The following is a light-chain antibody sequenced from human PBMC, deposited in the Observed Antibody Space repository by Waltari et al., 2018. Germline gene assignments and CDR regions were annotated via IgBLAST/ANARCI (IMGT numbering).Light chain of an antibody. Sequence: QFALPQPASVFGPPGPSFTSSSTGTSSVVGNYKLVPWYQQHPGKAPKLMIYAVSKRHSGVSDRFSGSKSGDMASLTISGLQPEDEAEYFCSSYAGSSKGVFGGGTKVTVL. J-gene: IGLJ2*01. CDR3: SSYAGSSKGV. CDR2: AVS. CDR1: SSVVGNYKL. V-gene: IGLV2-23*02.